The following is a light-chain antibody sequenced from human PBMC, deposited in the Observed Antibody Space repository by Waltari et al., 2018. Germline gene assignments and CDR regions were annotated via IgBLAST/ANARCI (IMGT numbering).Light chain of an antibody. CDR3: QQYNSYSGMYT. CDR2: KAS. J-gene: IGKJ2*01. CDR1: QSISSW. Sequence: DIQMTQSPSTLSASVGDRVTIPCRASQSISSWLAWYQQKPGKAPKLLIYKASSLESGVPSRFSGSGSGTEFTLTISSLQPDDFATYYCQQYNSYSGMYTFGQGTKLEIK. V-gene: IGKV1-5*03.